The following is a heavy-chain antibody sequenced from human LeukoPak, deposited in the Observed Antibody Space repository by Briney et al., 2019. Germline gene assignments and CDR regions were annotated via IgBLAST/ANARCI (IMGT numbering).Heavy chain of an antibody. CDR1: GDSISSSY. D-gene: IGHD6-13*01. CDR3: ARDVVAAAGTWDY. Sequence: SETLSLTCTVSGDSISSSYFNWIRQPPGKGLEWIGYIHYSGNTNYNPSLKSRVTLSVDTSKNQFSLKLSSVTAADTAVYYCARDVVAAAGTWDYWGQGTLVTVSS. CDR2: IHYSGNT. J-gene: IGHJ4*02. V-gene: IGHV4-59*12.